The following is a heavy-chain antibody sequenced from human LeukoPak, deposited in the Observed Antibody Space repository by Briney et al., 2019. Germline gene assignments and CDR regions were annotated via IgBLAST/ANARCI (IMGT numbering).Heavy chain of an antibody. D-gene: IGHD6-13*01. J-gene: IGHJ4*02. V-gene: IGHV3-33*06. CDR1: GFTFSTCH. CDR2: IWYDGSKT. CDR3: AKAAAGRGPNDY. Sequence: PGGSLRLSCAASGFTFSTCHIHWVRQAPGKGLEWVALIWYDGSKTYYADSGKGRFTVSRDNSKNTLYLQMNSLRAEDTAVYYCAKAAAGRGPNDYWGQGTLVTVSS.